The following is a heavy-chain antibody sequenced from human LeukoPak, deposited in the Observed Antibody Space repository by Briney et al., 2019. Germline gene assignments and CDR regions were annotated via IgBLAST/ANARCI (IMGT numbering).Heavy chain of an antibody. CDR3: ARALRTGQGDYVPVL. CDR1: GYSFTSYW. D-gene: IGHD4-17*01. J-gene: IGHJ4*02. Sequence: GASLQTSCKGSGYSFTSYWIGWVRQMPGKGLGWMGIIYPGDSDTRYSPSFQGQVTISADKSIATMYLQWSSLKASDTAMYYCARALRTGQGDYVPVLWGQGTLVIVSS. CDR2: IYPGDSDT. V-gene: IGHV5-51*01.